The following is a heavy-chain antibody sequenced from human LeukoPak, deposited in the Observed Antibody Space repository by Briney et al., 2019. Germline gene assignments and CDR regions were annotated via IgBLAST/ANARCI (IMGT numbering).Heavy chain of an antibody. V-gene: IGHV3-33*01. CDR1: GFTFSSYG. CDR2: IWYDGSNK. D-gene: IGHD2-15*01. Sequence: PGRSLRLSFAASGFTFSSYGMHWVRQAPGKGLEWVAVIWYDGSNKYYADSVKGRFTISRDNSKNTLYLQMNSLRAEDTAVYYCARDGVVAATRGAFDIWGQGTMVTVSS. J-gene: IGHJ3*02. CDR3: ARDGVVAATRGAFDI.